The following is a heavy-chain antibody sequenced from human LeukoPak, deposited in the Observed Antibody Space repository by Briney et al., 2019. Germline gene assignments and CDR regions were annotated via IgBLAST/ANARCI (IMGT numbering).Heavy chain of an antibody. V-gene: IGHV3-30*02. CDR2: IRYDGSNK. CDR3: AKDSSVPAARSYGSPNY. D-gene: IGHD2-2*01. Sequence: QTGGSLRLSCAASGFTFSSYDMHWVRQAPGKGLEWVAFIRYDGSNKYYADSVKGRFTISRDNSKNTLYLQMNSLRAEDTAVYYCAKDSSVPAARSYGSPNYWGQGTLVTVSS. J-gene: IGHJ4*02. CDR1: GFTFSSYD.